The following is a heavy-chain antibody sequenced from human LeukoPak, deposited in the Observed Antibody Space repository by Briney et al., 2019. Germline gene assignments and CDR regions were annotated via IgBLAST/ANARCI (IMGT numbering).Heavy chain of an antibody. CDR2: IYYSGST. CDR1: VDPISSYH. J-gene: IGHJ4*02. Sequence: SETLSLTCTVSVDPISSYHWSWIRQPPGKGLEWSGYIYYSGSTNYNPSLKSRVTISVDTSKNQFSLKLSSVTAADTAVYYCARVTISGHFDCWGQGTLVTVSS. CDR3: ARVTISGHFDC. V-gene: IGHV4-59*13. D-gene: IGHD3-3*02.